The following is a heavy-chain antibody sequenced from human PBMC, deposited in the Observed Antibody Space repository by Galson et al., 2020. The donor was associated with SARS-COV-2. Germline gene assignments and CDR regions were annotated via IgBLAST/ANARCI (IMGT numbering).Heavy chain of an antibody. Sequence: ASVKVSCKASGYTFTSYYMHWVRQAPGQGLEWMGIINPSGGSTSYAQKFQGRVTMTRDTSTSTVYMELSSLRSEDTAVYYCAREAFRRQVYCSGGSCYPHDAFDIWGQGTMVTVSS. V-gene: IGHV1-46*01. J-gene: IGHJ3*02. CDR1: GYTFTSYY. CDR3: AREAFRRQVYCSGGSCYPHDAFDI. CDR2: INPSGGST. D-gene: IGHD2-15*01.